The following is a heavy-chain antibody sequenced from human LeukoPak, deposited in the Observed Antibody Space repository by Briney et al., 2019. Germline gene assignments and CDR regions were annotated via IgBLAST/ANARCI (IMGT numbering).Heavy chain of an antibody. CDR3: ARGGTYYYHYFDY. D-gene: IGHD1-26*01. CDR2: IKQDGSEK. CDR1: GFTFRSYW. V-gene: IGHV3-7*05. Sequence: GGSLRLSCVASGFTFRSYWMNWVRQAPGKGLEWVANIKQDGSEKYYVDSVKGRFTISRDNAKSSLYLQMNSLRAEDTAVYYCARGGTYYYHYFDYWGQGTLVTASS. J-gene: IGHJ4*02.